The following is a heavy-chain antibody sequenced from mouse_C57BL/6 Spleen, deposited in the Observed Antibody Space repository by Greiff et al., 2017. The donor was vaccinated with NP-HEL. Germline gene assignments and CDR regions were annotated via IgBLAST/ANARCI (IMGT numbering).Heavy chain of an antibody. Sequence: QVQLKESGPGLVQPSQSLSITCTVSGFSLTSYGVHWVRQSPGKGLEWLGVIWSGGSTDYNAAFISRLSISKDNSKSQVFFKMNSLQADDTAIYYCARSYGNYDGYYFDYWGQGTTLTVSS. CDR1: GFSLTSYG. D-gene: IGHD2-1*01. V-gene: IGHV2-2*01. J-gene: IGHJ2*01. CDR3: ARSYGNYDGYYFDY. CDR2: IWSGGST.